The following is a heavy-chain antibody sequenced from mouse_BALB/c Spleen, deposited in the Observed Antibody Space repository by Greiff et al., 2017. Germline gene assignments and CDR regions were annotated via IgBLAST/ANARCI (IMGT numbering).Heavy chain of an antibody. Sequence: QVQLQQSGAELMKPGASVKISCKATGYTFSSYWIEWVKQRPGHGLEWIGEILPGSGSTNYNEKFKGKATFTADTSSNTAYMQLSSLTSEDSAVYYCARYRGSGYVSMDYWGQGTSVTVSS. CDR3: ARYRGSGYVSMDY. CDR2: ILPGSGST. J-gene: IGHJ4*01. V-gene: IGHV1-9*01. D-gene: IGHD3-1*01. CDR1: GYTFSSYW.